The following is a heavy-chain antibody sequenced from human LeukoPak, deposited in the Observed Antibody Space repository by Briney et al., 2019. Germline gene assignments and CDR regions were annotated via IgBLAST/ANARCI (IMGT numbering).Heavy chain of an antibody. CDR3: IVVVEPPDSDGFDV. D-gene: IGHD1-14*01. J-gene: IGHJ3*01. V-gene: IGHV3-74*01. CDR2: INADGSTT. CDR1: GFTFGNSW. Sequence: GGSLRLSCAASGFTFGNSWVHWVRQAPGKGLVWVSLINADGSTTSYADSVKGRFTISRDNARNTLSLEVNSLTIEDTAVYYCIVVVEPPDSDGFDVWGQGTMITVSS.